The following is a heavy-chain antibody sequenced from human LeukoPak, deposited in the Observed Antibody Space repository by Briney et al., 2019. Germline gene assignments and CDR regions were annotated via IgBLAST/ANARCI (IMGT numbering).Heavy chain of an antibody. CDR1: GGSVSGVY. CDR3: ARGLSSGWVDY. J-gene: IGHJ4*02. Sequence: SETLSLTCAVNGGSVSGVYWTCIPQSPGGGLEWIWESIHTGDSNYKPSLSGRVTISLDKSTLQFSLKLSSVTAADTAVYYCARGLSSGWVDYWGQGTLVTVSS. D-gene: IGHD6-19*01. V-gene: IGHV4-34*01. CDR2: SIHTGDS.